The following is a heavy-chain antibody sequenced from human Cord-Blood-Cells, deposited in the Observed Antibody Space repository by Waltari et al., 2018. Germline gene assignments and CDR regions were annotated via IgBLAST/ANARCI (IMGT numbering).Heavy chain of an antibody. Sequence: QVQLVQSGAEVKKPGSSVKVSCKASGGTFSSYAISWVRPAPGQGLEWVGGIIPIFGTANYTQKFQGRVTITADESTSTAYMELSSLRSEDTAVYYCARDLRPYYGTEDDYWGQGTLVTVSS. CDR3: ARDLRPYYGTEDDY. D-gene: IGHD3-3*01. CDR2: IIPIFGTA. CDR1: GGTFSSYA. J-gene: IGHJ4*02. V-gene: IGHV1-69*01.